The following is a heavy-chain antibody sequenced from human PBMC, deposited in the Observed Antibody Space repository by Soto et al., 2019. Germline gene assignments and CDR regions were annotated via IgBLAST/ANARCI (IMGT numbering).Heavy chain of an antibody. CDR2: LIPIYDEP. J-gene: IGHJ6*02. D-gene: IGHD1-1*01. V-gene: IGHV1-69*06. Sequence: QVQLVQSGAEVKNPGSSVKVSCKTSGFTFNVYGIHWVRQAPGQGLEWMGGLIPIYDEPYHAQKFQGRVTITADKSTTTVHLELSSLRSDDTAVYFCARVREPHLDHYGLDVWGQGTTVTVS. CDR1: GFTFNVYG. CDR3: ARVREPHLDHYGLDV.